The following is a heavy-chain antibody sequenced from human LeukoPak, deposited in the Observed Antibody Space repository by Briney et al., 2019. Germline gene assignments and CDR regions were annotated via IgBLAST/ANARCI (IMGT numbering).Heavy chain of an antibody. CDR1: GFPFTTYW. CDR3: ARSSGWYDY. D-gene: IGHD6-19*01. CDR2: INSDGSST. V-gene: IGHV3-74*01. Sequence: GVLRLSCAASGFPFTTYWVRWVRQAPGKGLVWVSGINSDGSSTTYADSVKGRFTISRDNAKNTLYLQMNSLRAEDTAVYYCARSSGWYDYWGQGTLVTVSS. J-gene: IGHJ4*02.